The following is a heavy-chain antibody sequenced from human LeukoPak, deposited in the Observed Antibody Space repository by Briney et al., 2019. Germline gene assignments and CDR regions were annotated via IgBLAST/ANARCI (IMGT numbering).Heavy chain of an antibody. CDR1: GYTFTGYY. J-gene: IGHJ4*02. CDR2: INPNSGDT. CDR3: ARVYSIRSFDY. V-gene: IGHV1-2*02. Sequence: ASVKVSCKASGYTFTGYYMHWVRQGPGQGLEWMGWINPNSGDTNYAQKFQGRVTMTRDTSINTAYMELTRLTSDDTAVYYCARVYSIRSFDYWGQGTLVTVSS. D-gene: IGHD2-15*01.